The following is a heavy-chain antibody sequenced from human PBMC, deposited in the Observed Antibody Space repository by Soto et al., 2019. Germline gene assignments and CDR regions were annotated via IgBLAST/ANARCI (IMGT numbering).Heavy chain of an antibody. V-gene: IGHV4-39*01. J-gene: IGHJ4*02. D-gene: IGHD3-16*01. CDR3: ARHGHWAPLDD. Sequence: PSETLSLTCTVSGGSISSSSYYWGWIRQPPGKGLEWIGSIYYSGSTYYNPSLKSRVTISVDTSKNQFSLKLSSVTAADTAVYYCARHGHWAPLDDWGQGTLVTVSS. CDR2: IYYSGST. CDR1: GGSISSSSYY.